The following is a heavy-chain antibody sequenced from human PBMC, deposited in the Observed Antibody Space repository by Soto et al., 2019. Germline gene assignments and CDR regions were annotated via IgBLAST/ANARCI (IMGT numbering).Heavy chain of an antibody. CDR3: AREFARYSYGPTGYYGMDV. D-gene: IGHD5-18*01. Sequence: GGSLRLSCAASGFTFSSYEMNWVRQAPGKGLEWVSYISSSGSTIYYADSVKGRFTISRDNAKNSLYLQMNSLRAEDTAVYYCAREFARYSYGPTGYYGMDVWGPGTKVTVSS. CDR1: GFTFSSYE. J-gene: IGHJ6*02. CDR2: ISSSGSTI. V-gene: IGHV3-48*03.